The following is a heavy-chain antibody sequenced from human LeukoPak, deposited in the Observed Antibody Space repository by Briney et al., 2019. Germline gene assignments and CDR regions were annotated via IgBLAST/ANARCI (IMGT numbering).Heavy chain of an antibody. Sequence: GESLRLSCAASGLIVSSNYMSWVRQAPGKGLEWVSVIYANGYTYYADSVKGRFTISRDNSKNTLFLQMNSLRAEDTAVYYCARSGYWGQGTLVTVSS. CDR3: ARSGY. CDR2: IYANGYT. J-gene: IGHJ4*02. D-gene: IGHD6-13*01. CDR1: GLIVSSNY. V-gene: IGHV3-53*01.